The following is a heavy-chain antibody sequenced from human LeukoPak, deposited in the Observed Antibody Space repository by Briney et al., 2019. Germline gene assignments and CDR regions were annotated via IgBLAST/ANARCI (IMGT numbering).Heavy chain of an antibody. J-gene: IGHJ4*02. V-gene: IGHV3-30*02. CDR1: GFTFSSYW. CDR3: AKAESWFGESSDFDY. D-gene: IGHD3-10*01. CDR2: IRYDGSNK. Sequence: PGGSLRLSCAASGFTFSSYWMSWVRQAPGKGLEWVAFIRYDGSNKYYADSVKGRFTISRDNSKNTLYLQMNSLRAEDTAVYYCAKAESWFGESSDFDYWGQGTLVTVSS.